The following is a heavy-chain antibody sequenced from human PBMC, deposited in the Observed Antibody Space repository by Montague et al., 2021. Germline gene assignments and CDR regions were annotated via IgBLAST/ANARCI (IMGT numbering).Heavy chain of an antibody. CDR2: IDSSSSYI. V-gene: IGHV3-21*01. D-gene: IGHD6-6*01. Sequence: SLRLSCAASGFTFSYYSMLWVRQAPGQGLQWVSSIDSSSSYIFFVDSLKGRFTISRDNAKNSLSLQINSLRADVTGVYYCARYEVASSRSSIDYWGRGTLVTVSS. J-gene: IGHJ4*02. CDR3: ARYEVASSRSSIDY. CDR1: GFTFSYYS.